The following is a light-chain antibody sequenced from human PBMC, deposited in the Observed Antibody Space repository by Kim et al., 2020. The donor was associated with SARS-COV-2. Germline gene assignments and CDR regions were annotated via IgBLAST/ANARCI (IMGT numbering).Light chain of an antibody. CDR3: QSYDSSLSAWV. Sequence: QRVTIACTGSSSNIGANYEVHWYQQLPGTAPKLLIFYNTNRPSGVPDRFSGSKSGTSASLAITGLQAEDEADYYCQSYDSSLSAWVFGGGTQLTVL. CDR2: YNT. V-gene: IGLV1-40*01. J-gene: IGLJ3*02. CDR1: SSNIGANYE.